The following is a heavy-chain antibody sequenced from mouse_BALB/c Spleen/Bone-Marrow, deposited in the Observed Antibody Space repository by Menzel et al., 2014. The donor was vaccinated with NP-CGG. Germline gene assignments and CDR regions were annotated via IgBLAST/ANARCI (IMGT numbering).Heavy chain of an antibody. D-gene: IGHD3-3*01. Sequence: EVQLQQSGAELVKPGASVKLSCTASGFNIKDTYMHWVKQRPEQGLEWIGRIDPANGNTKYDPKFQGKATITADTSSNTASLQLSSLTSEGAAVYYCARRDLFAYWGPGTPVTVSA. CDR1: GFNIKDTY. CDR2: IDPANGNT. CDR3: ARRDLFAY. J-gene: IGHJ3*01. V-gene: IGHV14-3*02.